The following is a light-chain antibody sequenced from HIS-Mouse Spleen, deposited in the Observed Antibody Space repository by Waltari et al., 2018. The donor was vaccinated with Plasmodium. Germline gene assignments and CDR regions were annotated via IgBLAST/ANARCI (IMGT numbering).Light chain of an antibody. Sequence: QSALTQPASVSGSPGQSITISCTGTSSDGGGYNYVSWYQQPPGKAPKLMIYDVSNRPSGVSNRFSGSKSGNTASLTISGLQAEDEADYYCSSYTSSSTHVVFGGGTKLTVL. CDR1: SSDGGGYNY. CDR2: DVS. V-gene: IGLV2-14*03. CDR3: SSYTSSSTHVV. J-gene: IGLJ2*01.